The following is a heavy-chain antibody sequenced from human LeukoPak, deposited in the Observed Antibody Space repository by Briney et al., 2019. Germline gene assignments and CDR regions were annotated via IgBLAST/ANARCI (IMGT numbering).Heavy chain of an antibody. D-gene: IGHD2-2*01. Sequence: GGSLRLSCAASGFTFSSYAMSWVRQAPGKGLEWVSAISGSGGSTYYADSVKGRFTISRGNSKNTLYLQMNSLRAEDTAVYYCADCVVPAAMRSYYYYGMDVWGKGTTVTVSS. V-gene: IGHV3-23*01. CDR1: GFTFSSYA. J-gene: IGHJ6*04. CDR3: ADCVVPAAMRSYYYYGMDV. CDR2: ISGSGGST.